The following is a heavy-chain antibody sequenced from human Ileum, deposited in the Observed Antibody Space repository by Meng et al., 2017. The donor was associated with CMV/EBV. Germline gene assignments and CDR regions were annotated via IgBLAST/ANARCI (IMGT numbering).Heavy chain of an antibody. V-gene: IGHV1-18*01. J-gene: IGHJ4*02. CDR1: GYNFRDYG. D-gene: IGHD1-26*01. CDR3: ARGKPNLVGATGFDH. Sequence: QVFLVQSGGELKKTGDSVRVYCKASGYNFRDYGVTWVRQVPGQGLEWMGWIRGDNGNTNYAQKFQGRVTMTTDTFTRTAYMQLRTLRSDDSAMYYCARGKPNLVGATGFDHWGQGTLVTVSS. CDR2: IRGDNGNT.